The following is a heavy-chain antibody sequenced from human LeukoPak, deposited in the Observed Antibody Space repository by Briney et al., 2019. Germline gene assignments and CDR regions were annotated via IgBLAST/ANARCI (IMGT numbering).Heavy chain of an antibody. D-gene: IGHD2-2*01. V-gene: IGHV3-30*04. CDR2: ISYDGSNK. CDR3: ARAGCSSTSCYAGVYYYMDV. Sequence: GRSLRLSCAASGFTFSSSAIHWVRQAPGKGLEWVAVISYDGSNKYYADSVKGRFTISRDNSKNTLFLQMNSLRSEDTAVYYCARAGCSSTSCYAGVYYYMDVWGKGTTVTVSS. CDR1: GFTFSSSA. J-gene: IGHJ6*03.